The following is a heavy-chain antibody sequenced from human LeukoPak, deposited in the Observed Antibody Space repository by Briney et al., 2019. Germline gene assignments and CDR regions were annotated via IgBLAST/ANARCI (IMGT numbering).Heavy chain of an antibody. Sequence: ASVKVSCKASGYTFTGYYMHWVRQAPGQGLEWMGWINPNSGGTNYAQKFQGRVTMTRDTSISTAYMELGRLRSDDTAVYYCARADNYYYDSSGYWYYFDYWGQGTLVTVSS. CDR1: GYTFTGYY. CDR2: INPNSGGT. D-gene: IGHD3-22*01. J-gene: IGHJ4*02. V-gene: IGHV1-2*02. CDR3: ARADNYYYDSSGYWYYFDY.